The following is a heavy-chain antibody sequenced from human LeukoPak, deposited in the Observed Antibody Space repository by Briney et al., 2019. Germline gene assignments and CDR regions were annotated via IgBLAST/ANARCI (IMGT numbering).Heavy chain of an antibody. D-gene: IGHD1-26*01. CDR3: ARVGTW. V-gene: IGHV3-7*01. CDR2: IKQDGSEK. J-gene: IGHJ4*02. CDR1: GFTFSSYS. Sequence: QSGGSLRLSCAASGFTFSSYSMNWVRQAPGKGLEWVANIKQDGSEKYYVDSVKGRFTISRDNAKNSLYLQMNSLRAEDTAVYYCARVGTWWGQGTLVTVSS.